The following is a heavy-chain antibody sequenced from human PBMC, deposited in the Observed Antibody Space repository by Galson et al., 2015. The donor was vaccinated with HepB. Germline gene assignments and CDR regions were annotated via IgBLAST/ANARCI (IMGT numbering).Heavy chain of an antibody. CDR2: ISSNGGST. CDR3: VKGYYYDSSGYNKRGYFDY. Sequence: SLRLSCAASGFTFSSYAMHWVRQAPGKGLEYVSAISSNGGSTYYADSVKGRFTISRDNSKNTLYLQMSSLRAEDTAVYYCVKGYYYDSSGYNKRGYFDYWGQGTLVTVSS. V-gene: IGHV3-64D*06. J-gene: IGHJ4*02. D-gene: IGHD3-22*01. CDR1: GFTFSSYA.